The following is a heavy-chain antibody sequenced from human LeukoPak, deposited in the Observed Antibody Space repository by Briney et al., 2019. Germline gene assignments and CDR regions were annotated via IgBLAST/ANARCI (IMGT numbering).Heavy chain of an antibody. J-gene: IGHJ3*02. CDR3: ARRTIVLSDAFDI. CDR1: GGSISSYY. V-gene: IGHV4-59*08. CDR2: IYYSGST. Sequence: SETLSLTCTVSGGSISSYYWSWIRQPPGKGLEWIGYIYYSGSTNYNPSLKSRVTISVDTSKNQFSLKLSSVTAADTAVYYCARRTIVLSDAFDIWGQGTMVTVSS. D-gene: IGHD2-8*01.